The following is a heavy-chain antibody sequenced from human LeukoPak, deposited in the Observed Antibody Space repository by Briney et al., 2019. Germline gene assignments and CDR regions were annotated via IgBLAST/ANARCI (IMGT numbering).Heavy chain of an antibody. V-gene: IGHV3-23*01. J-gene: IGHJ4*02. D-gene: IGHD3-22*01. Sequence: GGSLRLSCAASGFTFSSYGMSWVRQAPGKGLEWVSFITTSGATTSYADSVKGRFTISRDNPRNTLYMQMNSLRDEDTALCYCAIMHGYCDGSGYWVQWGQGTLVTVSS. CDR2: ITTSGATT. CDR1: GFTFSSYG. CDR3: AIMHGYCDGSGYWVQ.